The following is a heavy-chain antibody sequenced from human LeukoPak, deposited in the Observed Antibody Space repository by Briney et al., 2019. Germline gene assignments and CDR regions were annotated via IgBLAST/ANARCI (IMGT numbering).Heavy chain of an antibody. J-gene: IGHJ4*02. Sequence: PSETLSLTCTVSGGSISSSSYYWGWIRQPPGKGLEWIGSIYYSGSTYYNPSLKSRVTISVDTSKNQFSLKLSSVTAADTAVYYCARDPSFADYWGQGTLVTVSS. CDR3: ARDPSFADY. D-gene: IGHD3-3*01. V-gene: IGHV4-39*07. CDR1: GGSISSSSYY. CDR2: IYYSGST.